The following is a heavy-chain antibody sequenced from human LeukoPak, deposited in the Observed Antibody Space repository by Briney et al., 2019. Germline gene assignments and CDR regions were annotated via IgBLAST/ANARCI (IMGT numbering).Heavy chain of an antibody. V-gene: IGHV3-48*01. D-gene: IGHD3-3*01. CDR3: TKEVRFQIDY. CDR2: INSGGGAT. CDR1: GFTFSIYS. Sequence: GGSLRLSCAASGFTFSIYSMNWVRQAPGKGLEWISYINSGGGATYYADSVKGRFTISRDNAKNSLYLQMNSLRAEDTAVYYCTKEVRFQIDYWGQGTLVTVSA. J-gene: IGHJ4*02.